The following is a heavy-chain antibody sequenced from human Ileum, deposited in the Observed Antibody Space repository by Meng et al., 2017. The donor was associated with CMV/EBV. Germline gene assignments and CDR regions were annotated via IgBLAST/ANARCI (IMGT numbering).Heavy chain of an antibody. CDR3: ARGLASGWPDY. D-gene: IGHD3-10*01. Sequence: QGQIREWGAGLLKHSETLACTCAGFGGYFTGYYWSWFRQAPGKGLEWIGEITHSGRTSYNLSLKSRVNISVDMSKYQFSLKMTSVTAADPAIYYCARGLASGWPDYWGQGTLVTVSS. V-gene: IGHV4-34*01. CDR2: ITHSGRT. J-gene: IGHJ4*02. CDR1: GGYFTGYY.